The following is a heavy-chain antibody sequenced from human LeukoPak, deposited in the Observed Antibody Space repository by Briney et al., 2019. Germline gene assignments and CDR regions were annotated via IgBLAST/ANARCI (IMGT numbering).Heavy chain of an antibody. Sequence: GGSLRLSCAASGFTFSSYAMSWVRQAPGKGLEWVSAISGSGGSTYYADCVKGRFTISRDNSKNTLYLQMNSLRAEDTAVYYCAKDPNTMIVVVINYFDYWGQGTLVTVSS. D-gene: IGHD3-22*01. CDR1: GFTFSSYA. V-gene: IGHV3-23*01. CDR2: ISGSGGST. J-gene: IGHJ4*02. CDR3: AKDPNTMIVVVINYFDY.